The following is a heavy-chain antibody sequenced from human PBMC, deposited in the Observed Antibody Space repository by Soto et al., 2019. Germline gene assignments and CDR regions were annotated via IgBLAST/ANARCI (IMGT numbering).Heavy chain of an antibody. D-gene: IGHD4-17*01. J-gene: IGHJ4*02. Sequence: GESLKISCKGSGYSFTSYWIGWVRQMPGKGLEWMGIIYPGDSDTRYSPSFQGQVTISADKSISTAYLQWSSLKASDTAMYYCARHPNRIFDYGDYADYWGQGTLVTVSS. CDR3: ARHPNRIFDYGDYADY. CDR2: IYPGDSDT. CDR1: GYSFTSYW. V-gene: IGHV5-51*01.